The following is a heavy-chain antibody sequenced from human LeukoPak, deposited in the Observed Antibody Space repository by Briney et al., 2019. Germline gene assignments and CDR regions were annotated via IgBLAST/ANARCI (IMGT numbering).Heavy chain of an antibody. CDR2: IYYSGST. J-gene: IGHJ5*02. D-gene: IGHD2-8*01. CDR3: ARESIGYCTNGVCYTSGWFDP. Sequence: SETPSPTCTVSGGSISSYYWSWIRQPPGKGLEWIGYIYYSGSTNYNPSLKSRVTISVDTSKNQFSLKLSSVTAADTAVYYCARESIGYCTNGVCYTSGWFDPWGQGTLVTVSS. V-gene: IGHV4-59*01. CDR1: GGSISSYY.